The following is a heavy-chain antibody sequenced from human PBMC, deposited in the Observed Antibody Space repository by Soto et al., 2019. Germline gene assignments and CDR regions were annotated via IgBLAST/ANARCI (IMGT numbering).Heavy chain of an antibody. CDR1: GFRFDDNY. V-gene: IGHV3-11*06. Sequence: GSLRLSCAASGFRFDDNYMSWIRQAPGKGLEWVSYISNTGSYPIYADSVKGRFTISRDNAKNSLYLQMNSLRAEDTAVYYCTRHDKSNNCFDAWGQGTLVTVSS. J-gene: IGHJ5*02. D-gene: IGHD4-4*01. CDR3: TRHDKSNNCFDA. CDR2: ISNTGSYP.